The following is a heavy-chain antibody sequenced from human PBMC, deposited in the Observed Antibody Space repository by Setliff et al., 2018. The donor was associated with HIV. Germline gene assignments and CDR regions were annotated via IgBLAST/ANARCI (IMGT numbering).Heavy chain of an antibody. CDR1: GGSSSSSSFY. CDR2: IYYSGNT. V-gene: IGHV4-39*01. J-gene: IGHJ4*02. Sequence: LSLTCTVSGGSSSSSSFYWGWIRQPPGKGLEWIGSIYYSGNTYYNPSLKSRVTISVDTSKNQFSLKLSSVTAADTAVYYCARPFDWGSSHPLGYWSQGTLVTVSS. D-gene: IGHD3-9*01. CDR3: ARPFDWGSSHPLGY.